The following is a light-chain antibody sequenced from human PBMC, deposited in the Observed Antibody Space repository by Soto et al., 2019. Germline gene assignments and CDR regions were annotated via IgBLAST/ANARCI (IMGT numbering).Light chain of an antibody. CDR2: AVS. Sequence: QYVLTQPPSVSGSPGQSVTISCTGTSTDVGSANRVSWYQQPPGTAPRLIVYAVSNRPSGVPDRFSGSKSGNTASLTISGLQAEDEADYYCSSYTTSTTYVFGTGTKVTVL. V-gene: IGLV2-18*02. CDR1: STDVGSANR. J-gene: IGLJ1*01. CDR3: SSYTTSTTYV.